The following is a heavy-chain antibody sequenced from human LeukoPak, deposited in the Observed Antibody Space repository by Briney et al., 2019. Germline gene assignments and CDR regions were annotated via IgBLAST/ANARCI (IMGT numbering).Heavy chain of an antibody. D-gene: IGHD2-21*02. CDR2: IIPIFGTA. CDR1: GGTFSSYA. J-gene: IGHJ4*02. V-gene: IGHV1-69*13. Sequence: SVKVSCKASGGTFSSYAISWVRQAPGQRLEWMGGIIPIFGTANYAQKFQGRVTITADESTSTAYMELSSLRSEDTAVYYCARTSYCGGDCLDYWGQGTLVSVSS. CDR3: ARTSYCGGDCLDY.